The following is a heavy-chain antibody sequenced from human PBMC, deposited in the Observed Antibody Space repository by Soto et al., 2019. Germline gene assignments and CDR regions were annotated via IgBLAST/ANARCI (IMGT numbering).Heavy chain of an antibody. V-gene: IGHV3-23*01. CDR1: GFTFSSYA. CDR2: ISGSGGST. J-gene: IGHJ5*02. D-gene: IGHD6-19*01. Sequence: GGSLRLSCAASGFTFSSYAMSWVRQAPGKGLEWVSAISGSGGSTYYADSVKGRFTISRDNSKNTLYLQMNSLRAEDTAVYYSARVNSSGWLWFDPWGQGTLVTVSS. CDR3: ARVNSSGWLWFDP.